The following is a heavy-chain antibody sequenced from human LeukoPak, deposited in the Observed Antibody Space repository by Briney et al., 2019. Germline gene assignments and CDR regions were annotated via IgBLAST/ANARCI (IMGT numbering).Heavy chain of an antibody. CDR3: AIVQVWWATNLPGCAY. CDR1: GFTFSSYA. J-gene: IGHJ4*02. D-gene: IGHD1-26*01. V-gene: IGHV3-23*01. Sequence: GGSLRLSCAASGFTFSSYAMSWVRQAPGKGLEWVSAISGSGGSTYYAASVKGRITISRDNSKKPLYLQMNSLRAEVTAVYYCAIVQVWWATNLPGCAYWGQRTVVSVP. CDR2: ISGSGGST.